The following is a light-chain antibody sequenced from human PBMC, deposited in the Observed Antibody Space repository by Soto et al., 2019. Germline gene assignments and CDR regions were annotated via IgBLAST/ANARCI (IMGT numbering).Light chain of an antibody. V-gene: IGKV3-20*01. CDR2: GVS. CDR3: QQYGGSPRT. CDR1: PSVTNF. Sequence: EIVLTQSPATLSLSPGERAPLSCRASPSVTNFLAWYQQKPGQAPRLLISGVSTRATGIPDRISGSGSGTDFTLTISRLEPEDFAVYYCQQYGGSPRTFGQGTKVDI. J-gene: IGKJ1*01.